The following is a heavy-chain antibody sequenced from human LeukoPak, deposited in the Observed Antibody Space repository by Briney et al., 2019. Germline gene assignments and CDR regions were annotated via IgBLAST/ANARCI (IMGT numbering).Heavy chain of an antibody. CDR3: AKISGYGTDY. Sequence: GRSLRLSCAASGFTFSSYGMLWVRQAPGKGLEWVAFIRYDGSNKFYADSVKGRFTISRDNSKNTLYLQMNSLRAEDTAVYYCAKISGYGTDYWGQGTLVTVSS. J-gene: IGHJ4*02. V-gene: IGHV3-30*02. D-gene: IGHD5-12*01. CDR1: GFTFSSYG. CDR2: IRYDGSNK.